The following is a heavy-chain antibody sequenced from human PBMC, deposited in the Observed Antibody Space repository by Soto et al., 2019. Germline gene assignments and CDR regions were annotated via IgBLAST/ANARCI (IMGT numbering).Heavy chain of an antibody. V-gene: IGHV4-30-4*01. CDR3: ARARGARYFDY. CDR1: GGSISSGEYY. Sequence: PSETLSLTCTVSGGSISSGEYYLPWIRPPPGKGLEWIGYIYYSGSTYYNPSLKSRVTISVDTSKNQFSLKLSSVTAADTAVYYCARARGARYFDYWGQGTLVTVSS. J-gene: IGHJ4*02. CDR2: IYYSGST. D-gene: IGHD2-15*01.